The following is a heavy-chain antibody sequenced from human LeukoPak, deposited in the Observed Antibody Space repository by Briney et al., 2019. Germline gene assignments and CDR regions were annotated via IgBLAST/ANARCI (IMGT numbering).Heavy chain of an antibody. J-gene: IGHJ4*02. CDR3: ARDREGDYGSGSYTPLDY. Sequence: GALRLSCAASGFTFSSYSMNWVRQAPGKGLEWVSSISSSSSYIYYADSGKGRFTISRDNAKNSLYLQMNSLRAEDTAVYYCARDREGDYGSGSYTPLDYWGQGTLVTVSS. V-gene: IGHV3-21*01. D-gene: IGHD3-10*01. CDR1: GFTFSSYS. CDR2: ISSSSSYI.